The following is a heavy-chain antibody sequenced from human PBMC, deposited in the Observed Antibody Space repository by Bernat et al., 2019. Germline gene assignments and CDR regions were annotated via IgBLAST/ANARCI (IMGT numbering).Heavy chain of an antibody. CDR2: ITSGGSAK. CDR1: GFAFSGYD. J-gene: IGHJ3*02. CDR3: AKDQGWGPGCSEI. Sequence: QVQLVESGGGVVQPGRSLRLSCAASGFAFSGYDMHWVRQAPGKGLQWVAVITSGGSAKYSADSVQGRFIMYRDISKDTIYLHMNSLGTEDTAIYYCAKDQGWGPGCSEIWGQGTMVTVSS. V-gene: IGHV3-30*18. D-gene: IGHD3-16*01.